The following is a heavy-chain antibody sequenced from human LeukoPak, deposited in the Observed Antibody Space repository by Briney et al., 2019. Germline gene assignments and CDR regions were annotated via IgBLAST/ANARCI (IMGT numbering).Heavy chain of an antibody. CDR3: ARKYYYDSSGYHFDY. V-gene: IGHV3-20*04. J-gene: IGHJ4*02. Sequence: GGSLRLSCAASGFTFDDYGMSWVRQAPGKGLEWVSGINWNGGSTGYADSVKGRFTISRDNAKNSLYLQMNSLRAEDTALYYCARKYYYDSSGYHFDYWGQGTLVTVSS. D-gene: IGHD3-22*01. CDR2: INWNGGST. CDR1: GFTFDDYG.